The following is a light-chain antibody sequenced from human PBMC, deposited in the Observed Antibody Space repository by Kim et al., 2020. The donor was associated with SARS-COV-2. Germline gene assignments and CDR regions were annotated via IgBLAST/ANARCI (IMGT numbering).Light chain of an antibody. J-gene: IGLJ3*02. V-gene: IGLV3-19*01. Sequence: SSELTQDPAVSVALGQTVRITCQGDSLRSYYASWYQQKPGQAPVLVIYGKNNRPSGIPDRFSGSSSGNTASLTITGAQAEDEADYYCNSRDSSGNRMFG. CDR2: GKN. CDR1: SLRSYY. CDR3: NSRDSSGNRM.